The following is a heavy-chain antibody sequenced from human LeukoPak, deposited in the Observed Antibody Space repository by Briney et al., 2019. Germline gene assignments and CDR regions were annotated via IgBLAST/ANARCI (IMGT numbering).Heavy chain of an antibody. CDR3: ARAHYYDFWSGYYSYYYYYMDV. CDR1: GYTFTSYD. J-gene: IGHJ6*03. CDR2: MNPNSGNT. Sequence: GASVKVSCKASGYTFTSYDINWVRQATGQGLEWMGWMNPNSGNTGYAQKFQGRVTITRNTSISTAYMELSSLRSDDTAVYYCARAHYYDFWSGYYSYYYYYMDVWGKGTTVTVSS. V-gene: IGHV1-8*03. D-gene: IGHD3-3*01.